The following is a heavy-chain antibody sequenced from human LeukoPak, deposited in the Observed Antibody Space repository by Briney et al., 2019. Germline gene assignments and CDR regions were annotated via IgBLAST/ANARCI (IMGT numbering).Heavy chain of an antibody. CDR3: AREATEHYFDY. J-gene: IGHJ4*02. CDR1: GGSISSGGYY. V-gene: IGHV4-30-2*01. Sequence: PSETLSLTCTVSGGSISSGGYYWSWIRQPPGKGLEWIGYIYHSGSTYYNPSLKSRVTISVDRSKNQFSLKLSSVTAADTAVYYCAREATEHYFDYWGQGTLVTVSS. CDR2: IYHSGST. D-gene: IGHD5-12*01.